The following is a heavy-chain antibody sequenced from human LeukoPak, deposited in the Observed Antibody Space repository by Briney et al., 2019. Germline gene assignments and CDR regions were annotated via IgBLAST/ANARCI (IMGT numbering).Heavy chain of an antibody. CDR1: GDSVSSNSVT. J-gene: IGHJ3*01. D-gene: IGHD5-18*01. Sequence: SQTLSLTCAISGDSVSSNSVTWNWIRQSPSRGLEWLGRTYYRSKWYNDYVVSVKSRININPDTSKNQFSLQLNSVTPEDTAVYYCARGGQGDGYSADEAFDLWGQGTMVTVS. CDR3: ARGGQGDGYSADEAFDL. CDR2: TYYRSKWYN. V-gene: IGHV6-1*01.